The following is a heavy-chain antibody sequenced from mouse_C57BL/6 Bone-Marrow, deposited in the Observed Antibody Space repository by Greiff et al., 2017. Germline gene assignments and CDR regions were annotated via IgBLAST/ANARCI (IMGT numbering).Heavy chain of an antibody. V-gene: IGHV5-16*01. Sequence: VQLMESEGGLVQPGSSMKLSCTASGFTFSDYYMAWVRQVPEKGLEWVANINYDGSSTYYLDSLKSRFIISRDNAKNILYLQMSSLKSEDTATXYCARDLYYGNSYYFDYWGQGTTLTVSS. CDR3: ARDLYYGNSYYFDY. J-gene: IGHJ2*01. CDR2: INYDGSST. CDR1: GFTFSDYY. D-gene: IGHD2-1*01.